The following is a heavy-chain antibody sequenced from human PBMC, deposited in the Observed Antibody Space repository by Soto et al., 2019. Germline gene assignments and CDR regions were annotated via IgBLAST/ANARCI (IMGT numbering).Heavy chain of an antibody. Sequence: QVQLVQSGAEVKKPGASVKVSCKASGYTFTGYYMHWVRQAPGQGLEWMGWINPNSGGTNYAQKFQGRVTMTRDTSISTAYMELSRLRSDDTAVYYCAREGSYCSGGSCYDTLDYWGQGTLVTVSS. D-gene: IGHD2-15*01. J-gene: IGHJ4*02. CDR3: AREGSYCSGGSCYDTLDY. CDR2: INPNSGGT. CDR1: GYTFTGYY. V-gene: IGHV1-2*02.